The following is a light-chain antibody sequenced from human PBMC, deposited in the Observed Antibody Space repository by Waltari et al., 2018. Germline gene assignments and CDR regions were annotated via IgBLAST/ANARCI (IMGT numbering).Light chain of an antibody. V-gene: IGLV2-14*01. CDR2: EVS. Sequence: QSALTQPASVSGSPGQSITILCTGTSSDVGGYNYVSWYQQHPGKAPKLMIYEVSKRPSGVSNRFSGSKSGNTASLTISGLQAEDEADYYCSSYTSSSTPVVFGGGTKLTVL. CDR3: SSYTSSSTPVV. CDR1: SSDVGGYNY. J-gene: IGLJ2*01.